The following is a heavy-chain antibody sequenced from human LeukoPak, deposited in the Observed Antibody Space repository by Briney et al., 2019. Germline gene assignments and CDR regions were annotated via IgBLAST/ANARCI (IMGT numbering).Heavy chain of an antibody. D-gene: IGHD2-2*01. V-gene: IGHV4-34*01. J-gene: IGHJ6*02. Sequence: SETLSLTCAVYGGSFSGYYWSWIRQPPGKGLEWIGEINHSGSTSYNPSLKSRVTISVDTSKNQFSLKLSSVTAADTAVYYCARIRSKGVVPAAIPYYYYYYGMDVWGQGTTVTVSS. CDR2: INHSGST. CDR3: ARIRSKGVVPAAIPYYYYYYGMDV. CDR1: GGSFSGYY.